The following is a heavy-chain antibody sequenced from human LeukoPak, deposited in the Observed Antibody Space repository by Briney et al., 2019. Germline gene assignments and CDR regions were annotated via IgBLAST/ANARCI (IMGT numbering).Heavy chain of an antibody. Sequence: GASVKVSCKASGYTFTGYYMHWVRQAPGQGLEWMGWINPNSGGTNYAQKFQGRVTMTRDTPISTAYMQLNRLRSDDTAVYYCARVRGLYNWFDPWGQGTLVTVSS. D-gene: IGHD2-15*01. CDR3: ARVRGLYNWFDP. V-gene: IGHV1-2*02. CDR1: GYTFTGYY. CDR2: INPNSGGT. J-gene: IGHJ5*02.